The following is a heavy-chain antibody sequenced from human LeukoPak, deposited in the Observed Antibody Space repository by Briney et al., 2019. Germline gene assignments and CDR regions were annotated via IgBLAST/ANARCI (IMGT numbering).Heavy chain of an antibody. CDR3: ARDRGERRGYSGYDAFFDY. CDR2: INPNSGGT. V-gene: IGHV1-2*02. CDR1: GYTFTGYY. J-gene: IGHJ4*02. Sequence: GASVKVSCKASGYTFTGYYMHWVRQAPGQGLEWMGWINPNSGGTNYAQKLQGRVTMTRDTSISTAYMELSRLRSDDTAVYYCARDRGERRGYSGYDAFFDYWGQGTLVTVSS. D-gene: IGHD5-12*01.